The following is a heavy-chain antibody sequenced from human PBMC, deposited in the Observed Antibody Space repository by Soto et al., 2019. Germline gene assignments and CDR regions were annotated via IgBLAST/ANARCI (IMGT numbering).Heavy chain of an antibody. CDR1: GGSFSGYY. J-gene: IGHJ4*02. V-gene: IGHV4-34*01. CDR3: ARGQRTTVTIDY. D-gene: IGHD4-17*01. Sequence: PSETLSLTCAVYGGSFSGYYWSWIRQPPGKGLEWIGEINHSGSTNYNPSLKSRVTISVDTSKNQFSLKLSSVTAADTAVYYCARGQRTTVTIDYWGQGTLVTVSS. CDR2: INHSGST.